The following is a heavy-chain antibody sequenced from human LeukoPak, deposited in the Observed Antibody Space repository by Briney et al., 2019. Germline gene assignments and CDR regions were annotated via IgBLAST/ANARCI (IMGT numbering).Heavy chain of an antibody. CDR1: GGSISSGDYY. V-gene: IGHV4-30-4*01. CDR3: ARYTGDLNY. CDR2: IYYSGST. J-gene: IGHJ4*02. Sequence: SETLSLTCTVSGGSISSGDYYWSWIRQPPGKGLEWIGYIYYSGSTYYNPSLKSRVTISVDTSKSQFSLKLGSVTAADTAVYYCARYTGDLNYWGQGTLVTVSS. D-gene: IGHD7-27*01.